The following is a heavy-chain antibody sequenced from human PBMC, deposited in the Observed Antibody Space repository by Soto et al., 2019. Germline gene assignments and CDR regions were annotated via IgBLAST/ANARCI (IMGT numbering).Heavy chain of an antibody. CDR1: GYTYTSYG. Sequence: GAPVKVSCKASGYTYTSYGISWARQAPGQGLEWMGWISADNGNTNYAQKLQGRVTMTTDTSTSTAYMELRSLRSDDTAVYYCARDGWSPYCSSTSCHGPSNHLRRNYYYYGMDVWGQGTTVTVSS. V-gene: IGHV1-18*01. J-gene: IGHJ6*02. CDR2: ISADNGNT. D-gene: IGHD2-2*01. CDR3: ARDGWSPYCSSTSCHGPSNHLRRNYYYYGMDV.